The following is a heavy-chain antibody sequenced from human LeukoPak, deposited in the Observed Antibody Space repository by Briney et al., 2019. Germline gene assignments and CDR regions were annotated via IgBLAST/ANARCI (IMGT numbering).Heavy chain of an antibody. V-gene: IGHV4-39*07. CDR3: ARYSSTPD. Sequence: SETLSLTCTVSGGSISSNSYYWGWIRQPPGKGLEWIGSIYYSGSTYYNPSLKSRVTISVDTSKNQFSLKLSSLTAADTAVYYCARYSSTPDWGQGTLVTVSS. D-gene: IGHD2-2*01. J-gene: IGHJ4*02. CDR1: GGSISSNSYY. CDR2: IYYSGST.